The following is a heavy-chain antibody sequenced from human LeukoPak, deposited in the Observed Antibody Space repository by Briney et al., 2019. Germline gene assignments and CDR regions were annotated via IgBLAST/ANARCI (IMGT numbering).Heavy chain of an antibody. CDR1: GGSFSGYY. Sequence: SETLSLTCAVYGGSFSGYYWSWIRQPPGKGLEWIGEINHSGSTNYNPSLKSRVTISVDTSKNQFSLKLSSVTAADTAVCYCARSRGGPPMTTVTIAPGYYYYGMDVWGQGTTVTVSS. J-gene: IGHJ6*02. V-gene: IGHV4-34*01. D-gene: IGHD4-11*01. CDR2: INHSGST. CDR3: ARSRGGPPMTTVTIAPGYYYYGMDV.